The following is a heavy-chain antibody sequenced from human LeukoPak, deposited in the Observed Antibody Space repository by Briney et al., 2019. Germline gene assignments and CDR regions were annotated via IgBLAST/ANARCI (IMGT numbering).Heavy chain of an antibody. V-gene: IGHV1-69*04. D-gene: IGHD3-10*01. CDR1: GGTFSSYA. CDR2: IIPILSIT. J-gene: IGHJ6*02. Sequence: SVKVSCKASGGTFSSYAISWVRQAPGQGLEWMGRIIPILSITNYAQKFHGRVTITADKYTSTAYMELRSLRSEDTAVYYCARDHGIWFGELPPLTYYYYGMDVWGQGTTVTVSS. CDR3: ARDHGIWFGELPPLTYYYYGMDV.